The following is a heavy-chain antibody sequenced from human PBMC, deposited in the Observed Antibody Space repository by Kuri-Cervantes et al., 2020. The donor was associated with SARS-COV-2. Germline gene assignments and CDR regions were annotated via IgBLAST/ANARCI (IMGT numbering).Heavy chain of an antibody. V-gene: IGHV1-69*06. CDR2: TIPVFGSA. CDR1: GGTFSSYG. J-gene: IGHJ4*02. D-gene: IGHD5-12*01. CDR3: VGATAGLVFSY. Sequence: SVNVSCKASGGTFSSYGISWVRQAPGQGLEWMGGTIPVFGSANYAQKFQGRITITADKSTTTAYMELSSLRSEDTAVYYCVGATAGLVFSYWGQGTLVTVSS.